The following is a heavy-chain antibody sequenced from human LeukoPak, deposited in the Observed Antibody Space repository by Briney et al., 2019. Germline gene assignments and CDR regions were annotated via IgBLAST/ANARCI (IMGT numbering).Heavy chain of an antibody. CDR1: GFTFSSYG. Sequence: PGGSLRLSCAASGFTFSSYGMHWVRQAPGKGLEWVAFIRYDGSNKYYADSVKGRFTISRDNSKNTLYLQMNSLRAEDTAVYYCAKDMSQKLTTVVTPSGYWGQGTLVTVSS. J-gene: IGHJ4*02. D-gene: IGHD4-23*01. V-gene: IGHV3-30*02. CDR2: IRYDGSNK. CDR3: AKDMSQKLTTVVTPSGY.